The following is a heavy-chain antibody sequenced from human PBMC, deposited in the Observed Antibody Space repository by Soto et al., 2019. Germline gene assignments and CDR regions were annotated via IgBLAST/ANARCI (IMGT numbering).Heavy chain of an antibody. CDR1: GFIFSSYA. Sequence: EGQLLQSGGGLVQPGGSLRLSCTGSGFIFSSYAMSWVRQAPGKGLEWISGLNGGGSNTLYADSVKGRFTISRDNFKNTLYLQMNSPRSEDTAGYYCAKDKDGVITRSHFAYWGQGNLVTFSS. J-gene: IGHJ4*02. V-gene: IGHV3-23*01. CDR2: LNGGGSNT. CDR3: AKDKDGVITRSHFAY. D-gene: IGHD3-22*01.